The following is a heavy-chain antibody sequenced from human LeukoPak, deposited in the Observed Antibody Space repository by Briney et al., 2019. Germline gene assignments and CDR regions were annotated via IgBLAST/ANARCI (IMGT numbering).Heavy chain of an antibody. V-gene: IGHV4-61*02. Sequence: SETLSLTCTVSGGSISSGNFFWTWVRQPAGKGLEWIGRIYTGGSTNYNPSLKSRVTISLDTSRNQFSLNLSSVTAADTAVYYCARVTGYMTEDYFDYWGQGTLVTVSS. CDR1: GGSISSGNFF. CDR3: ARVTGYMTEDYFDY. J-gene: IGHJ4*02. CDR2: IYTGGST. D-gene: IGHD6-13*01.